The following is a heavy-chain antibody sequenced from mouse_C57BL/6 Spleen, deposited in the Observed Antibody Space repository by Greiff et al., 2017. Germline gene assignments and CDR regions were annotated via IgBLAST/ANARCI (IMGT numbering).Heavy chain of an antibody. D-gene: IGHD1-1*01. V-gene: IGHV1-76*01. CDR3: ARYYYGSSYDGYFDY. CDR1: GYTFTDYY. Sequence: QVQLKESGAELVRPGASEKLSCKASGYTFTDYYINWVKQRPGQGLEWIARIYPGSGNTYYNEKFKGKATLTAEKSSSTAYMQLSSLTSEDSAVYFCARYYYGSSYDGYFDYWGQGTTLTVSS. CDR2: IYPGSGNT. J-gene: IGHJ2*01.